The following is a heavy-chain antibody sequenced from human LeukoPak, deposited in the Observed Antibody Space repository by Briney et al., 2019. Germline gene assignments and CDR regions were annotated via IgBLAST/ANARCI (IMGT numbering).Heavy chain of an antibody. V-gene: IGHV4-31*03. CDR2: IYYSGST. D-gene: IGHD3-22*01. CDR3: ARGNYYDSSGKEYFDP. J-gene: IGHJ5*02. CDR1: GGSISSGGYY. Sequence: SQTLSLTCTVSGGSISSGGYYWSWLRQHPGKGLEWIGYIYYSGSTYYNPSLKSRVTISVDTSKNQFSLKLSSVTAADTAVYYCARGNYYDSSGKEYFDPWGQGTLVTVSS.